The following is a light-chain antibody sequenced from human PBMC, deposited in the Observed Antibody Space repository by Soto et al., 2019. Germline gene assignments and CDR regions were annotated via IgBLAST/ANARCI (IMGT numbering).Light chain of an antibody. Sequence: DSQMTKSPSSLSASVGDRVTITCRASQSISSYLNWYQQKPGKAPKLLIYAASSLQSGVPSRFSGSGSATDFTLTISSLQPEDFATYYCQQSYSTPPITFGQGTRLEIK. J-gene: IGKJ5*01. V-gene: IGKV1-39*01. CDR3: QQSYSTPPIT. CDR2: AAS. CDR1: QSISSY.